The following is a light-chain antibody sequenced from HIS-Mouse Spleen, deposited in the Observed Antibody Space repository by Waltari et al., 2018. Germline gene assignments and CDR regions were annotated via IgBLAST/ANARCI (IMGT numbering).Light chain of an antibody. Sequence: AIRMTQSPSSLSASTGDRVTSTCRASQGMSSYLAWYQQKPGKAPKLLIYAASTLQSGVPSRFSGSGSGTDFTLTISCLQSEDFATYYCQQYYSYPYTFGQGTKLEIK. V-gene: IGKV1-8*01. CDR2: AAS. CDR3: QQYYSYPYT. CDR1: QGMSSY. J-gene: IGKJ2*01.